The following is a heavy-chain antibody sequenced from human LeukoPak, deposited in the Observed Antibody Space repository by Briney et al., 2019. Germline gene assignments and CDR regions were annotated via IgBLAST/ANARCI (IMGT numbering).Heavy chain of an antibody. Sequence: GGSLRLSCAASGFTFNTFNMNWFRQAPGKGLEWVSSINSGGDYKYYADSVKGRFTTSRDNAKNTLYLQMNSLRAEDTAVYYCARDKGGSYYDAFDIWGQGTMVTVSS. J-gene: IGHJ3*02. CDR2: INSGGDYK. CDR1: GFTFNTFN. D-gene: IGHD1-26*01. CDR3: ARDKGGSYYDAFDI. V-gene: IGHV3-21*01.